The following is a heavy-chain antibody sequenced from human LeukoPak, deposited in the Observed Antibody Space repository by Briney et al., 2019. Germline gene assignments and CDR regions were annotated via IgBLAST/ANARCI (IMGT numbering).Heavy chain of an antibody. CDR2: ISSNGGST. J-gene: IGHJ3*02. V-gene: IGHV3-64*01. D-gene: IGHD3-22*01. Sequence: PGGSLRLSCAASGFTFSSYAMHWVRQAPGKGLEYVSAISSNGGSTYYANSVKGRFTISRDNSKNTLYLQMGSLRAEDMAVYYCARDHYYDSSGYYYEGAFDIWGQGTMVTVSS. CDR3: ARDHYYDSSGYYYEGAFDI. CDR1: GFTFSSYA.